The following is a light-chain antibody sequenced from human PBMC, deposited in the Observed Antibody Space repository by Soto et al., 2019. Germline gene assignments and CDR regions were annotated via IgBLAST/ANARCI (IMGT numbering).Light chain of an antibody. V-gene: IGKV1-9*01. CDR2: AAS. CDR3: QQFNSYPIT. CDR1: QGISSN. J-gene: IGKJ5*01. Sequence: DIQLTQSPSSLSASVGDRVTITCRASQGISSNLAWYQQKPGKAPKLLIYAASTLQSGGPSRFSGSGSGTEFTLTISILQPEDFATYYCQQFNSYPITFGQGTRLEIK.